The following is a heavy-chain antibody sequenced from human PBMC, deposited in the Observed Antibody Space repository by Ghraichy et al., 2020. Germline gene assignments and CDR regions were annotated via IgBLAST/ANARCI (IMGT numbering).Heavy chain of an antibody. CDR1: GGSFSDYY. D-gene: IGHD2-8*02. J-gene: IGHJ6*03. V-gene: IGHV4-34*01. Sequence: SETLSLTCAVYGGSFSDYYSIWIRQPPGRGLEWSGEINHIGSANFNPSLKSRVTMSIDTSKNQFSLSLSSVTAADTAVYYCARGRRAGGICYGTFCSNYYYMHVWGKGTTVTVSS. CDR3: ARGRRAGGICYGTFCSNYYYMHV. CDR2: INHIGSA.